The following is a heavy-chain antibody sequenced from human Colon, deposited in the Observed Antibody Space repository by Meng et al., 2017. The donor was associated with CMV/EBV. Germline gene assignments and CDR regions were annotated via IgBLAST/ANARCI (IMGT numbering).Heavy chain of an antibody. CDR1: GYTFRSYA. V-gene: IGHV1-18*01. CDR2: IRGHNGDT. D-gene: IGHD3-16*01. Sequence: QVQLMQSEAEVKKPGASVKVSCKASGYTFRSYAISWVRQAPGQGLEWMGYIRGHNGDTSYAQKDQGRLTLTTDAARNTAYMELTSLTYDDTAVYYCARDDPGDPLDFWGQGTLVTVSS. CDR3: ARDDPGDPLDF. J-gene: IGHJ4*02.